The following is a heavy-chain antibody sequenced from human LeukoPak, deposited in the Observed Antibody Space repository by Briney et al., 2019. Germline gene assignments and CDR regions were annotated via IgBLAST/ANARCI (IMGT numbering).Heavy chain of an antibody. CDR1: GSTFSSYA. CDR2: ISGSGGST. J-gene: IGHJ6*03. CDR3: AKGVDYYYYYMDV. V-gene: IGHV3-23*01. Sequence: QPGGSLRLSCAASGSTFSSYAMSWVRQAPGKGLEWVSAISGSGGSTYYADSVKGRFTISRDNSKNTLYLQMNSLRAEDTAVYYCAKGVDYYYYYMDVWGKGTTVTVSS.